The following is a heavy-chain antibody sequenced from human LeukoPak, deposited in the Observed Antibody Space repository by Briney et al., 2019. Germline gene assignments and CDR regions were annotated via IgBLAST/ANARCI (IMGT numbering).Heavy chain of an antibody. Sequence: GGSLRLSCTASGFMFGDHAMNWVRQAPGKGLEWVGLIRSKAYGGTTEYAASVKGRFTISRDDSKSIAYLQMNSLKTEDTAVYYCTRDWGPSSTNAGFEMNWGQGTLVTVSS. J-gene: IGHJ4*02. CDR2: IRSKAYGGTT. CDR3: TRDWGPSSTNAGFEMN. CDR1: GFMFGDHA. D-gene: IGHD2-2*01. V-gene: IGHV3-49*04.